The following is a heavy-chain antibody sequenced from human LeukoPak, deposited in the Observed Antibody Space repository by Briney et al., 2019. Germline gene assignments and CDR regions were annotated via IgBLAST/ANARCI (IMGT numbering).Heavy chain of an antibody. D-gene: IGHD4-17*01. CDR3: ARGDLTTVTTG. V-gene: IGHV3-9*01. Sequence: QPGRSLRLSCAASGFTFDDYAMHWVRQAPGKGLEWVSGISWNSGSIGYADSVKGRFTISRDNAKNSLYLQMNSLRAEDTAVYYCARGDLTTVTTGWGQGTLVTVSS. CDR2: ISWNSGSI. J-gene: IGHJ4*02. CDR1: GFTFDDYA.